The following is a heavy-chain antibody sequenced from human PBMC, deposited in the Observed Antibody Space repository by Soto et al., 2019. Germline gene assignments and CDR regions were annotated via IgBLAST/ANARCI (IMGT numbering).Heavy chain of an antibody. V-gene: IGHV3-15*07. CDR1: GFTFSNAW. J-gene: IGHJ6*02. D-gene: IGHD3-10*01. Sequence: GGSLRLSCAASGFTFSNAWMNWVRQAPGKGLEWVGRIKSKTDGGTTDYAAPVKGRFTISRDDSKNTLYLQMNSLKTEDTAVYYCTTDEYGSGSYYVLYYYGMDVWGQGTTVTVSS. CDR2: IKSKTDGGTT. CDR3: TTDEYGSGSYYVLYYYGMDV.